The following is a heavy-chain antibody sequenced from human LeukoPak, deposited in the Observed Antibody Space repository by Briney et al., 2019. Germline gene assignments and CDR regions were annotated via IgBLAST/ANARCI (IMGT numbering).Heavy chain of an antibody. CDR1: GFAFSSYA. D-gene: IGHD6-13*01. V-gene: IGHV3-23*01. CDR2: TSGSGGST. J-gene: IGHJ4*02. CDR3: AKGGSFRAFDY. Sequence: PGGSLRLSCAASGFAFSSYAMSWVRPAPGEGLEWVSTTSGSGGSTDYSDSVTGRFTISRDNSKNTLYLQMNSLRADDTALYYCAKGGSFRAFDYWGQGTLVTVSS.